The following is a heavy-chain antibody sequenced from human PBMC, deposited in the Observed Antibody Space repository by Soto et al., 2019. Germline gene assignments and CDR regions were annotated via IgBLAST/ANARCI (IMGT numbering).Heavy chain of an antibody. J-gene: IGHJ4*02. CDR2: IYYSGTT. V-gene: IGHV4-61*01. D-gene: IGHD5-18*01. Sequence: PSETLSLTCTVSGVSVSSGFHYWTWIRQSSGKGPEWIGYIYYSGTTSYNPSLKSRVTMSRDTSKNLFSLELNSVTAADTAVYYCARGRYSYGHFDFWGRGTLVTVS. CDR1: GVSVSSGFHY. CDR3: ARGRYSYGHFDF.